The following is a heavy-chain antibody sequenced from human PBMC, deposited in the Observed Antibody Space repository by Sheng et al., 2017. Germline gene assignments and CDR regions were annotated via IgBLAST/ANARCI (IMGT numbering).Heavy chain of an antibody. V-gene: IGHV4-38-2*01. CDR1: GYSISSGYY. Sequence: QVQLQESGPGLVKPSETLSLTCAVSGYSISSGYYWGWIRQPPGKGLEWIGSIYHSGSTYYNPSLKSRVTISVDTSKNQFSLKLSSVTAADTAVYYCARGGVGATEEYYFDYWGQGTLVTVSS. J-gene: IGHJ4*02. D-gene: IGHD1-26*01. CDR3: ARGGVGATEEYYFDY. CDR2: IYHSGST.